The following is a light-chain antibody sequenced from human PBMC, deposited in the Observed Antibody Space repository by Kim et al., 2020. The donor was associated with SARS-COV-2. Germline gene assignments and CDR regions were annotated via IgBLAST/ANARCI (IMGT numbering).Light chain of an antibody. J-gene: IGKJ1*01. CDR2: LGS. CDR1: QSLLHSNGYNY. CDR3: RHGLQTSRV. V-gene: IGKV2-28*01. Sequence: IVMTQSPLSLPVTXGEPASISCRSSQSLLHSNGYNYLDWYLQKPGQSPQLLIYLGSNRASGVPDRFSGSGSGTDFILKISRVEAEDVGVYYYRHGLQTSRVFGQGTKVDIK.